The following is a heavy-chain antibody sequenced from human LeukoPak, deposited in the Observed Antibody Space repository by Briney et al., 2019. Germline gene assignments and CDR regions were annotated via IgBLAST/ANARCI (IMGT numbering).Heavy chain of an antibody. CDR1: GFTFSSYG. D-gene: IGHD5-12*01. CDR2: ISYDGSNE. V-gene: IGHV3-30*18. CDR3: AKDRAARYSGYDMYFDY. J-gene: IGHJ4*02. Sequence: GGCLRLSCAASGFTFSSYGMDWVRQAPGRGLGWVAVISYDGSNEYYAHSVKGRFTISRDNPKNTLYLQMNSLRAEDTAVYYCAKDRAARYSGYDMYFDYWGQGTLVTVSS.